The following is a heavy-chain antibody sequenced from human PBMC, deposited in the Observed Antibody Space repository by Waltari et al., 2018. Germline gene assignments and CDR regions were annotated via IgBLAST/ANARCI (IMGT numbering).Heavy chain of an antibody. J-gene: IGHJ4*02. CDR1: GGPFSSYA. V-gene: IGHV1-69*13. CDR3: ASPDYYFDY. D-gene: IGHD3-3*01. CDR2: IIPIWGTA. Sequence: QVQLVQSGAEVKKPGSSVKVSCKASGGPFSSYAISWVRQAPGQGREWMGGIIPIWGTANYAQKYQGRVTITADESTSTADMYLSSLRSEDTYVYYCASPDYYFDYWGQGTLVTVSS.